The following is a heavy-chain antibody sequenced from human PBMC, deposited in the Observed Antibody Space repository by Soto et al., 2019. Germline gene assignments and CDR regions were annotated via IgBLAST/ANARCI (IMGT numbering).Heavy chain of an antibody. D-gene: IGHD3-22*01. Sequence: SETLSLTCIDSGGSVSSSNWWSWVRQPAGKGLEWIGEIYHSGSTTYNPSLKSRATISVDKSENQFSLRLKSVTAADTAVYYCASVGSDYDNSGYYLPWGPGTLVTVSS. CDR1: GGSVSSSNW. J-gene: IGHJ5*02. CDR2: IYHSGST. V-gene: IGHV4-4*02. CDR3: ASVGSDYDNSGYYLP.